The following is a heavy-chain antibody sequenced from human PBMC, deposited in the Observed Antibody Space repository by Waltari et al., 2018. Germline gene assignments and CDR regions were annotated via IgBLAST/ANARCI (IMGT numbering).Heavy chain of an antibody. CDR2: VQSSGST. CDR1: GDSLGTNY. V-gene: IGHV4-59*01. J-gene: IGHJ3*02. D-gene: IGHD1-7*01. Sequence: QVQLRESGPGLVKSSETLSLTCSVSGDSLGTNYWSWIRQSPGKGLEWIGYVQSSGSTDCNPSFRGRVTMSADASKNQFSLTLKSLTAADTATYFCARALWRVGTRGDFFDIWGRGTTVTVS. CDR3: ARALWRVGTRGDFFDI.